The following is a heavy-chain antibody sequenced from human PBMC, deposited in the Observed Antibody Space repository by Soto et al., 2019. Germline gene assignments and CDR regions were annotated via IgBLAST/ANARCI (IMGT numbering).Heavy chain of an antibody. J-gene: IGHJ4*02. D-gene: IGHD2-15*01. Sequence: EVQLLESGGSLVQPGGSLRLSCAASGFSFRSYAMTWVRQAPGKGLEWVSSIGDSGAKTYYADSAKGRFTISRDNSKNTVYLEMNRLRVDDTALYYCAKDWTGNNCLGGGGMAYWGQGTLVNVSS. V-gene: IGHV3-23*01. CDR3: AKDWTGNNCLGGGGMAY. CDR2: IGDSGAKT. CDR1: GFSFRSYA.